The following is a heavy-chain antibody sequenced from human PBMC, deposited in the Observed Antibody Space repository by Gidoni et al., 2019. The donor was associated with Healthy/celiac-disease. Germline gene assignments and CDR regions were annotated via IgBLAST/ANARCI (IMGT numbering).Heavy chain of an antibody. Sequence: QVTLRESGPALVNPTQTLPLTCTFSGFSLSTSGMCVSWIRQPPGKALEWLARIDWDDDKYYSTSLKTRLTISKDTSKNQVVLTMTNMDPVDTATYYCARSTAGFPDWFDPWGQGTLVTVSS. V-gene: IGHV2-70*15. D-gene: IGHD3-10*01. J-gene: IGHJ5*02. CDR3: ARSTAGFPDWFDP. CDR1: GFSLSTSGMC. CDR2: IDWDDDK.